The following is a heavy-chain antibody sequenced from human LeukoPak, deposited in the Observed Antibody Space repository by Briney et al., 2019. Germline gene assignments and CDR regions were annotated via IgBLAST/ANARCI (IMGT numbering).Heavy chain of an antibody. V-gene: IGHV4-39*07. CDR3: ARNRRSFDYSPLYLIDV. CDR1: GDSISGSNYY. Sequence: SETLSLTCTVSGDSISGSNYYWGWIRQPPGKGLEWIGSVYYSGTTYYNPSLESRVTISVDTSKNQFSLKLSSVTAADTAVYYCARNRRSFDYSPLYLIDVWGKGTTVTVSS. D-gene: IGHD4-11*01. J-gene: IGHJ6*03. CDR2: VYYSGTT.